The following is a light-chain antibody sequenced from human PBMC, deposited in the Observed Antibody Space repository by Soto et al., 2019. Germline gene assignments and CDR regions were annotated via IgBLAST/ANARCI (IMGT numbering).Light chain of an antibody. CDR3: QQYENLPT. Sequence: DIQMTQSPSSLSASVGDRVTITCQSSLNINNYLNWYQQKPGRAPKLLIYDASNLEAGVPSRFREIGSGTDFTFTISRLQPEDIATYYCQQYENLPTFGQGTRLEIK. V-gene: IGKV1-33*01. CDR2: DAS. CDR1: LNINNY. J-gene: IGKJ5*01.